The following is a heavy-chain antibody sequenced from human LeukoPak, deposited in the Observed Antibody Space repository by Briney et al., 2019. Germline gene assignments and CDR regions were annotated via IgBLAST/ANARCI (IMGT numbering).Heavy chain of an antibody. Sequence: GASVKVSCKASGYTFTSYYMHWVRQAPGQGLEWMGIINPSGGSTSYAQKFQGRVTMTRDTSISTAYMELSRLRSDDTAVYYCAREAGITMIVVPHFDYWGQGTLVTVSS. J-gene: IGHJ4*02. CDR3: AREAGITMIVVPHFDY. CDR2: INPSGGST. D-gene: IGHD3-22*01. V-gene: IGHV1-46*01. CDR1: GYTFTSYY.